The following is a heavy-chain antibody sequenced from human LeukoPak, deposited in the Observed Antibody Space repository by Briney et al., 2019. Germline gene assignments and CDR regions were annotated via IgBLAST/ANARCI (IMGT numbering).Heavy chain of an antibody. CDR3: ARQDCSSTSCYLGGAFDI. V-gene: IGHV1-2*04. CDR2: INPNSGGT. Sequence: ASVKVSCKASGYTFTGYYMHWVRQVPGQGLEWMGWINPNSGGTNYAQKFQGWVTMTRDTSISTAYMELSRLRSDDTAVYYCARQDCSSTSCYLGGAFDIWGQGTMVTVSS. D-gene: IGHD2-2*01. J-gene: IGHJ3*02. CDR1: GYTFTGYY.